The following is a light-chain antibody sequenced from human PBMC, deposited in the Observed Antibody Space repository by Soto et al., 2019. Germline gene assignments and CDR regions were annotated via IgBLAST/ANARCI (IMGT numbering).Light chain of an antibody. CDR3: QHYNSYPLT. Sequence: DIQMTQSPSTLSASVGDRVTITCRASQTVSSWLAWYQQKPGKAPKLLIYQASTLETGVPSRFSGSRSGTEFTLTIAGLQPDDFATYYCQHYNSYPLTFGGGTKVDIK. J-gene: IGKJ4*01. CDR1: QTVSSW. V-gene: IGKV1-5*03. CDR2: QAS.